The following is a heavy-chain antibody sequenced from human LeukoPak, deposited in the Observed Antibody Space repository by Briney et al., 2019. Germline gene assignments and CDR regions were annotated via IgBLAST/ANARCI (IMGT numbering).Heavy chain of an antibody. J-gene: IGHJ5*02. CDR1: GFTFSSYG. D-gene: IGHD6-13*01. V-gene: IGHV3-33*01. Sequence: GGSLRLSCAASGFTFSSYGMHWVRQAPGKGLEWVAVIWYDGSNKYYADSVKGRFTISRDNSKNTLYLQMNSLRAEDTAVYYCARDWGAAGTGGWFDPWGQGTLVTVSS. CDR2: IWYDGSNK. CDR3: ARDWGAAGTGGWFDP.